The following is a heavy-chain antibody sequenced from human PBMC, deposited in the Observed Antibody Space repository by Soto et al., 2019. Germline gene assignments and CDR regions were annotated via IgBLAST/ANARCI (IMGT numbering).Heavy chain of an antibody. V-gene: IGHV1-3*01. CDR2: INAGNGNT. CDR3: AREGVLVVPAAIDYFDY. J-gene: IGHJ4*02. D-gene: IGHD2-2*01. CDR1: GYTFTSYA. Sequence: QVQLVQSGAEVKKPGASVKVSCKASGYTFTSYAMHWVRQAPGQRLEWMGWINAGNGNTKYSQKFQGRVTITRDTSASTAYMELSSLRSEDTAVYYCAREGVLVVPAAIDYFDYWGQGTLVTVSS.